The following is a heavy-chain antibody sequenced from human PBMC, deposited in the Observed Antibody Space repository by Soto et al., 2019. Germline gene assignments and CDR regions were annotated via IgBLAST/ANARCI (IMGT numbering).Heavy chain of an antibody. J-gene: IGHJ3*02. CDR2: IYPGDSEI. CDR3: SRHPPSPGDAFDI. V-gene: IGHV5-51*07. CDR1: GYSFTNYW. Sequence: GDSMKISCKGSGYSFTNYWIGWVHQMPGKGLEWMGLIYPGDSEIRYSPSFQGQVTISADKSISTAYLQWSSLQASDTGMYYCSRHPPSPGDAFDICGQGTMVTVSS.